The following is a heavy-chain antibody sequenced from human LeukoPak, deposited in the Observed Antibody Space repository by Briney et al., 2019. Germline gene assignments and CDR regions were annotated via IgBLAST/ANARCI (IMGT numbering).Heavy chain of an antibody. J-gene: IGHJ6*02. CDR3: ARGTGSYSSYYYYGMDV. V-gene: IGHV4-59*11. CDR1: GGSISSHY. D-gene: IGHD1-26*01. CDR2: IYYSGST. Sequence: PSETLSLTCTVSGGSISSHYWSWIRQPPGKALEWIGYIYYSGSTNYNSYLESRVTISVDTSKNQFSLNLTSVPAADTAVYYCARGTGSYSSYYYYGMDVWGQGATVTVSS.